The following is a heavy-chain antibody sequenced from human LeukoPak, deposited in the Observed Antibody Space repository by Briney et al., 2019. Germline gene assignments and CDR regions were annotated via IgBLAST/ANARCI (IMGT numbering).Heavy chain of an antibody. Sequence: GGSLRLSCVSSGFTFSNYGMHWVRQAPGKGLEWVALIWHGGSNKYYADSVRGRVTISRDNSKNTVYLQMNSLTAEDTGVYYCAKDGDAYIEYYYYYMDVWGKGTTVTVSS. D-gene: IGHD5-24*01. J-gene: IGHJ6*03. V-gene: IGHV3-33*06. CDR1: GFTFSNYG. CDR3: AKDGDAYIEYYYYYMDV. CDR2: IWHGGSNK.